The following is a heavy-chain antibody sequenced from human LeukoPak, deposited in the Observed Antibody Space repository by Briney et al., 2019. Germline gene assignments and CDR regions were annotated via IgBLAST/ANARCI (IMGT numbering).Heavy chain of an antibody. J-gene: IGHJ3*02. D-gene: IGHD4-17*01. Sequence: GGSLRLSCAASGFTFRSYGMHWVRQAPGKGLEWVAVISYDGSNKYYADSVKGRFTISRDNSKNTLYVQMNSLRAEDTAVYYCAKLGDYDAFDIWGQGTMVTVSS. CDR2: ISYDGSNK. CDR1: GFTFRSYG. CDR3: AKLGDYDAFDI. V-gene: IGHV3-30*18.